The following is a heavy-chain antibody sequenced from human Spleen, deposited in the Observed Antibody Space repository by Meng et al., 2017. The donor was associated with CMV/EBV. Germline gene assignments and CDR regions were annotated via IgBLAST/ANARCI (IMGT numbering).Heavy chain of an antibody. CDR1: GFTFGDYA. V-gene: IGHV3-49*04. D-gene: IGHD4-23*01. Sequence: GGSLRLSCTASGFTFGDYAMSWVRQAPGKGLEWVGFIRSKAYGGTTEYAASVKGRFTISRDDSKSIAYLQMNSLKTEDTAVYYCARGGGNSPSSRYFDYWGQGTLVTVSS. CDR2: IRSKAYGGTT. J-gene: IGHJ4*02. CDR3: ARGGGNSPSSRYFDY.